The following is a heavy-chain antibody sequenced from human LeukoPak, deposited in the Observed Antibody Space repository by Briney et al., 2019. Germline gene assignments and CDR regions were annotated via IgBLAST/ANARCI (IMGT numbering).Heavy chain of an antibody. CDR3: ARAEYQLPYYFDY. V-gene: IGHV3-33*01. CDR2: IWNDGSNK. D-gene: IGHD2-2*01. J-gene: IGHJ4*02. CDR1: GFTFSSYG. Sequence: GRSLRLSCTASGFTFSSYGVHWVRQAPGKGLVWVAVIWNDGSNKYYADSVKSRFTISRDNSKNTLYLQMNSLRAEDTAVYYCARAEYQLPYYFDYWGQGTLVTVSS.